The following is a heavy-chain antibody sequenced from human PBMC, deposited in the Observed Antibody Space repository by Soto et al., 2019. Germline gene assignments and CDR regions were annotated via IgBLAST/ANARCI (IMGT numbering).Heavy chain of an antibody. J-gene: IGHJ4*02. CDR2: IKEDGSEK. V-gene: IGHV3-7*01. Sequence: EVQVVESGGGLVQPGGSLRLSCAASGFTFSSYWMSWVSQAPGKGLEWGANIKEDGSEKNYVDSLKGQFTISRDNAKNSLYLQMNSLRAEDTAVYYCASERYYYGSGDYWGQGTLVTVSS. CDR1: GFTFSSYW. D-gene: IGHD3-10*01. CDR3: ASERYYYGSGDY.